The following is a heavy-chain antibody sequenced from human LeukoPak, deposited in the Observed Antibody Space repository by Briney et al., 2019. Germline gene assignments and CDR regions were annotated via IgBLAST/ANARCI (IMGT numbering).Heavy chain of an antibody. J-gene: IGHJ4*02. V-gene: IGHV4-39*01. CDR2: IYYTGSI. CDR3: ARPLATHNALFDF. D-gene: IGHD1-26*01. Sequence: PSETLSLTCTVSGVSISSIHSSWGWIRQTPGKGLEWIGSIYYTGSIYYNPSLSSRVTISVDTSRNQFSLRLTSMTAADTAMYYCARPLATHNALFDFWGQGTLVTVSS. CDR1: GVSISSIHSS.